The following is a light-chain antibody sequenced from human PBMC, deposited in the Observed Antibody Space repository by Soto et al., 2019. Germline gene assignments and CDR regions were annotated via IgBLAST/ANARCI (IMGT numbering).Light chain of an antibody. V-gene: IGKV2-28*01. CDR3: MQALETPYT. Sequence: EIVMTQSPLSLSVTPGEPSSISFRSSHILRHRNGNIFFDWYLQKPGQPPQLLIYLGFNRASGVPDRFSGSESGTDFTLKISRVEAEDVGVYYCMQALETPYTFGQGTKLEIK. J-gene: IGKJ2*01. CDR2: LGF. CDR1: HILRHRNGNIF.